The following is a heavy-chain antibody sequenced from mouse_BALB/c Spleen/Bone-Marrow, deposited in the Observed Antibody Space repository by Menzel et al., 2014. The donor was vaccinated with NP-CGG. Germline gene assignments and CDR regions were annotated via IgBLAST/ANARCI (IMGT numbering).Heavy chain of an antibody. CDR3: ARSMIGNYFDC. Sequence: VQLQQSGPELVRPGASVKMSCKASGYTFTSYVMHWVKQKSGQGLGWIGYINPYNDGTKYNEKFKGKATLTSDKSSSTAYMELSSLTSEDSAVYYCARSMIGNYFDCWGQGTPLPVSS. D-gene: IGHD2-4*01. V-gene: IGHV1-14*01. CDR1: GYTFTSYV. CDR2: INPYNDGT. J-gene: IGHJ2*01.